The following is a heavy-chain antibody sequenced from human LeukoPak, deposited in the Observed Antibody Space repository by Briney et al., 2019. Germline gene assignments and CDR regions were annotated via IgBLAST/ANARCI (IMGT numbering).Heavy chain of an antibody. CDR3: ARYSSSWYDPYYYGMDV. J-gene: IGHJ6*02. D-gene: IGHD6-13*01. CDR1: GDSVSSNSAA. CDR2: TYYRSKWYN. Sequence: SQTLSLTCAISGDSVSSNSAAWNWIRQSPSRGLEWLGRTYYRSKWYNDYAVSVKSRIAINPDTSKNQFSLQLNSVTPEDTAVYYCARYSSSWYDPYYYGMDVWGQGTTVTVSS. V-gene: IGHV6-1*01.